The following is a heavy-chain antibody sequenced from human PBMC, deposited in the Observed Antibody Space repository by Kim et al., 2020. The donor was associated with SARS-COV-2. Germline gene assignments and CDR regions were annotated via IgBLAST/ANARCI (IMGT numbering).Heavy chain of an antibody. V-gene: IGHV4-30-2*04. D-gene: IGHD2-15*01. CDR2: T. J-gene: IGHJ4*02. CDR3: ARAESGGSDY. Sequence: TAYNPSLKSRVTISVDPSKNQFSLKRSSVTAADTAVYYCARAESGGSDYWGQGTLVTVSS.